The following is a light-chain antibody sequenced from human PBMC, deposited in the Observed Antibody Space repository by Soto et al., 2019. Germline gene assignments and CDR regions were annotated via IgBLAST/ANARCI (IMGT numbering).Light chain of an antibody. CDR2: AAS. CDR1: QSISSY. CDR3: QQSYSTPQT. Sequence: IQMTQSQSSLSASVGDRITITCRAIQSISSYLNWYQQKPGKAPKLLIYAASSLQSGVPSRFSGSGSGTDFTLTISSLQPEDFATYYCQQSYSTPQTFGQGTNVEIK. J-gene: IGKJ1*01. V-gene: IGKV1-39*01.